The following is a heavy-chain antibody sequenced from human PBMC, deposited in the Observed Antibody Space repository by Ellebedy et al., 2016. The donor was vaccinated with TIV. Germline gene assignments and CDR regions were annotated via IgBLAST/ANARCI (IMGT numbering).Heavy chain of an antibody. CDR1: GFTFSSYS. CDR2: ISSSSSTI. Sequence: GGSLRLSCAASGFTFSSYSMNWVRQAPGKGLEWVSYISSSSSTIYYADSVKGRFTISRDNAKNSLYLQMNSLRAEDTAVYYCARPRTFSDSSGYWPFTFDIWGQGTMVTVSS. V-gene: IGHV3-48*04. CDR3: ARPRTFSDSSGYWPFTFDI. J-gene: IGHJ3*02. D-gene: IGHD3-22*01.